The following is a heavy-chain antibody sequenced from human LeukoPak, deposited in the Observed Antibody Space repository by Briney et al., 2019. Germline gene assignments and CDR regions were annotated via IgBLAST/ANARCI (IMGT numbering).Heavy chain of an antibody. CDR2: INPSGGNT. J-gene: IGHJ3*02. Sequence: GASVTVSCKASGYTFTNYYMHWVRQAPGQGLEWMGIINPSGGNTSYAQKFQGRVTITRDMSTSTVYMELSSLRSEDTAVYYCARGWFGVYAIPLRSSSWYSGDAFDICGQGTMVTVSS. D-gene: IGHD2-8*01. CDR3: ARGWFGVYAIPLRSSSWYSGDAFDI. V-gene: IGHV1-46*01. CDR1: GYTFTNYY.